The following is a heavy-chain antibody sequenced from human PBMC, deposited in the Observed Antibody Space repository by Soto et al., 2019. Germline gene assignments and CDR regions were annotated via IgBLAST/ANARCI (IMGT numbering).Heavy chain of an antibody. CDR1: GYSISSGYY. J-gene: IGHJ6*02. CDR3: ASVDILTVYGCMDV. Sequence: SETLSLTCAVSGYSISSGYYWGWIRQPPGKGLEWIGYIYYSGSTYYNPSLKSRITISVDTSKHQFSLELTSVTAADTAVYFCASVDILTVYGCMDVWGQGTTVTVSS. CDR2: IYYSGST. D-gene: IGHD3-9*01. V-gene: IGHV4-38-2*01.